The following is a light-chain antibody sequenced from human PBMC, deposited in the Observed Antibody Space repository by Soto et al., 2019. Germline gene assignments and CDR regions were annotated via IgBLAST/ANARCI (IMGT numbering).Light chain of an antibody. Sequence: DIQMTQSPSTVSASVGDVVTITCRASQSISTWLAWYQQKPGNAPKLLIYDASTLESGVPSGFSGSGSGTEFTLTISSLQPDDFATYYCQQYNSDPSTFGQGTKLEIK. CDR3: QQYNSDPST. V-gene: IGKV1-5*01. CDR1: QSISTW. J-gene: IGKJ2*01. CDR2: DAS.